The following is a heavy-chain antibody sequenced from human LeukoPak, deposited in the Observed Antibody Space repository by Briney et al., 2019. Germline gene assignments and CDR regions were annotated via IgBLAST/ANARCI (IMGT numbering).Heavy chain of an antibody. D-gene: IGHD2-15*01. J-gene: IGHJ3*02. CDR1: GFTFSSYS. V-gene: IGHV3-48*01. CDR2: ISSSGGPI. CDR3: ARGWSDAFDI. Sequence: PGGSLRLSCAASGFTFSSYSMNWVRQAPGKGLEWVSYISSSGGPIYYADSVKGRFTISRDNAKNSLYLQMNSLRAEDTAVYYCARGWSDAFDIWGQGTVVTVSS.